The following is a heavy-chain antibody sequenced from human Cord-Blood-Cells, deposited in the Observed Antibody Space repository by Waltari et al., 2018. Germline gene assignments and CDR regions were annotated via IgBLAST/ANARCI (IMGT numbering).Heavy chain of an antibody. CDR1: GGSISSGDYY. J-gene: IGHJ6*02. Sequence: GQLQESGPGLVKPSQTLSLTCTVSGGSISSGDYYWSWIRQPPGKGLGWIGYIYYSGSTYYNPSLKSRVTISVDTSKNQFPLKLSSVTAADTAVYYCARDLGGVVPAAIRGNYYYGMDVWGQGTTVTVSS. CDR3: ARDLGGVVPAAIRGNYYYGMDV. V-gene: IGHV4-30-4*01. CDR2: IYYSGST. D-gene: IGHD2-2*02.